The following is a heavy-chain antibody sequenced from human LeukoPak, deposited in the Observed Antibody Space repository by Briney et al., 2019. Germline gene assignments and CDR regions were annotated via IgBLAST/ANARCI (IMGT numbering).Heavy chain of an antibody. CDR3: AKGYCSSTSCYADGMDV. J-gene: IGHJ6*02. V-gene: IGHV1-69*04. CDR1: GGTFSSYA. CDR2: IIPIFGIA. D-gene: IGHD2-2*01. Sequence: SVKVSCKASGGTFSSYAISWVRQAPGQGLEWMGRIIPIFGIANYAQKFQRRVTITADKSTSTAYMELSSLRSEDTAVYYCAKGYCSSTSCYADGMDVWGQGTTVTVSS.